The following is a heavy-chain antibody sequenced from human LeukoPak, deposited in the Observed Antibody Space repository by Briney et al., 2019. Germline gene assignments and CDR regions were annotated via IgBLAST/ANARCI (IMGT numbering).Heavy chain of an antibody. CDR3: AKDPDYGGDI. D-gene: IGHD4-23*01. V-gene: IGHV3-23*01. CDR2: ISGSGGST. Sequence: GGSLRLSCAASGVTFSTYAMNWVRQAPGKGLEWVSAISGSGGSTYYADSVKGRFTISRDNSKNTLYLQMNSLRAEDTAVYYCAKDPDYGGDIWGQGTMVTVSS. J-gene: IGHJ3*02. CDR1: GVTFSTYA.